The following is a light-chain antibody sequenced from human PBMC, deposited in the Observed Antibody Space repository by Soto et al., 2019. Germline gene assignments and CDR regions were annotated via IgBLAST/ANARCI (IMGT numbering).Light chain of an antibody. CDR3: RQYGRSLGFA. Sequence: EIVLTQSPGTLSLSPVERATLSCRACQSVSSNFLAWYQEKPGQAPRLLIYGASSRATGIPDRFSGSGSGTEFTLTISRLEPEDYAVYYCRQYGRSLGFAFGGGTKVDIK. J-gene: IGKJ4*01. CDR2: GAS. V-gene: IGKV3-20*01. CDR1: QSVSSNF.